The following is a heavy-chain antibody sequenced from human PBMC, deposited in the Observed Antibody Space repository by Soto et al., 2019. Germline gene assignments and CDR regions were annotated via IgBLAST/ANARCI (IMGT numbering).Heavy chain of an antibody. J-gene: IGHJ4*02. CDR3: ARTLYGDNVEY. CDR2: MNPNSGNT. CDR1: GYTFTSYD. V-gene: IGHV1-8*01. Sequence: QVQLVQSGAEVKKPGASVKVSCKASGYTFTSYDINWVRQATGQGLEWMGWMNPNSGNTGYAQKFQGRVTMSRNSSIRAAYMELCLLRSEDTAVYYCARTLYGDNVEYWGQGTLVTVSS. D-gene: IGHD4-17*01.